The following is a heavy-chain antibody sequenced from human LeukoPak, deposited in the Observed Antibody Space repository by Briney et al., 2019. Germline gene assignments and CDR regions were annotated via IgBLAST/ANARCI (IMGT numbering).Heavy chain of an antibody. J-gene: IGHJ4*02. CDR2: INHSGST. CDR1: GGSISSTDDY. V-gene: IGHV4-39*07. D-gene: IGHD1-1*01. CDR3: ARGNWNDVVGYYFDY. Sequence: SETLSLTCTVSGGSISSTDDYWSWIRQPPGKGLEWIGEINHSGSTNYNPSLKSRVTISVDTSKNQFSLKLSSVTAADTAVYYCARGNWNDVVGYYFDYWGQGTLVTVSS.